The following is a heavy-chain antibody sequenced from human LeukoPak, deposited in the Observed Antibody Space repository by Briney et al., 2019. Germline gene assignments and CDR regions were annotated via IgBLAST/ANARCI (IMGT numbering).Heavy chain of an antibody. CDR2: INPNSGGT. Sequence: GASVKVSCKASGYTFTGYYMHWVRQAPGQGLEWMGWINPNSGGTNYAQKFQGRVTMTRDTSISTAYMELSRLRSDDTAVYYCARARELTTNWFDPWGQGTLVTVSS. V-gene: IGHV1-2*02. CDR1: GYTFTGYY. CDR3: ARARELTTNWFDP. D-gene: IGHD1-1*01. J-gene: IGHJ5*02.